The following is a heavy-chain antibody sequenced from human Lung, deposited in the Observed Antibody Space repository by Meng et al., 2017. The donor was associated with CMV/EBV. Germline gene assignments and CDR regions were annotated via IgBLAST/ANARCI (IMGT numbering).Heavy chain of an antibody. CDR1: GGSISSSNW. CDR3: ARVVTALWGYYFDY. J-gene: IGHJ4*02. V-gene: IGHV4-4*02. D-gene: IGHD2-21*02. CDR2: IYHSGST. Sequence: QVQLRASGPGVVKPSGTLSLTAAVSGGSISSSNWWSWVRQPPGKGLEWIGEIYHSGSTNYNPSLKSRVTISVDKSKNQFSLKLSSVTAADTAVYYCARVVTALWGYYFDYWGQGTLVTVSS.